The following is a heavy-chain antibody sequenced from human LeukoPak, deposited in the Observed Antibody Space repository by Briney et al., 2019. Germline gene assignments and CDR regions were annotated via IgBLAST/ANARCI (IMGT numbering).Heavy chain of an antibody. CDR2: IYENGGTT. D-gene: IGHD6-19*01. V-gene: IGHV3-23*01. CDR3: ARDPNSGWFFDY. CDR1: GFTFRSHA. J-gene: IGHJ4*02. Sequence: GGSLRLSCVGSGFTFRSHAMSWVRQAPEKGLEFVSGIYENGGTTYYADSVKGRFSISRDNSKNTLYLQMDSLRADDTAIYYCARDPNSGWFFDYWGQGTLVTVSS.